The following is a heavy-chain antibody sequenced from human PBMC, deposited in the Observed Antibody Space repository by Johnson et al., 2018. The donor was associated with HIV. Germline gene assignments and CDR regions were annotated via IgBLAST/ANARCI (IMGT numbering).Heavy chain of an antibody. J-gene: IGHJ3*02. V-gene: IGHV3-30-3*01. D-gene: IGHD1-26*01. CDR3: AREAEWEPSSPNDAFDI. CDR2: ISYDGSNK. CDR1: GFTFSSYA. Sequence: VQVVESGGGVVQPGGSLRLSCAASGFTFSSYAMHWVRQAPGKGLEWVAVISYDGSNKYYADSVKGRFTISRDNSKNTLYLQMNSLRAEDTALYYCAREAEWEPSSPNDAFDIWGQGTMV.